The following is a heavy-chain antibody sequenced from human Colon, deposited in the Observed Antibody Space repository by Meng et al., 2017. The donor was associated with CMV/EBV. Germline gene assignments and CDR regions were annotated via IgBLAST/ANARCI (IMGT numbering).Heavy chain of an antibody. J-gene: IGHJ4*02. D-gene: IGHD3-10*01. CDR1: GFTFSSYG. CDR2: IDVTGGNT. Sequence: SFSLSCAASGFTFSSYGMNWVRQSPGKGLEWVSHIDVTGGNTNFVDSVKGRFAISRDNSKSILYLQMNSLRAEDTAIYYCAKSRGDYWGQGTLVTVSS. CDR3: AKSRGDY. V-gene: IGHV3-23*01.